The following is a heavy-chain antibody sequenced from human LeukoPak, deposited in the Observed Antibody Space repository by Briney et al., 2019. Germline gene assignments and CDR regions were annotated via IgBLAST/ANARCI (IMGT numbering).Heavy chain of an antibody. CDR3: ARRGLDFWSGYYLPFDY. J-gene: IGHJ4*02. D-gene: IGHD3-3*01. CDR2: IYYSGST. CDR1: GGSISSGDYY. V-gene: IGHV4-30-4*01. Sequence: PSETLSLTCTVSGGSISSGDYYWSWILQPPGKGLEWIGYIYYSGSTYYNPSLKSRVTISVDTSKNQFSLKLSSVTAADTAVYYCARRGLDFWSGYYLPFDYWGQGTLVTVSS.